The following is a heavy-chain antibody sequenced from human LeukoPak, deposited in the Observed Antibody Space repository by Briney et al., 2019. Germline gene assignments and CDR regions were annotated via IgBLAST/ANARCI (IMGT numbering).Heavy chain of an antibody. Sequence: GGSLRLSCAASGFTFSNAWMSWVRQAPGKGLEWVGRIKSKTDGGTTDYAAPVKGRFTISRDDSKNTLYLQMNSLKTEDTAVYYCNTDQKAVAALYYYDSSGYSYFDYWGQGTLVTVSS. J-gene: IGHJ4*02. CDR1: GFTFSNAW. CDR2: IKSKTDGGTT. V-gene: IGHV3-15*01. D-gene: IGHD3-22*01. CDR3: NTDQKAVAALYYYDSSGYSYFDY.